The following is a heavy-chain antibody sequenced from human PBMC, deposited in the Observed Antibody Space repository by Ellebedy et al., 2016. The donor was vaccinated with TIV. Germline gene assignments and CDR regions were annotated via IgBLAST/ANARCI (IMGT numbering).Heavy chain of an antibody. V-gene: IGHV4-59*08. Sequence: PGGSLRLSCTVSGGSISFYFWSRIRQSPGKGLEWIGFIHYSGSTIYNPSLKSRVTISVDTSKSQFSLKLSSVTAADPAVYYCARRLLAGSPNSFDMWGQGTMVTVSS. CDR1: GGSISFYF. CDR3: ARRLLAGSPNSFDM. J-gene: IGHJ3*02. CDR2: IHYSGST. D-gene: IGHD6-19*01.